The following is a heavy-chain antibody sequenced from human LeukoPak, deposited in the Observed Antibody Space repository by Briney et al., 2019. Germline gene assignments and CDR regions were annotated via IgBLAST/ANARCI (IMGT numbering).Heavy chain of an antibody. CDR1: GFIFSSYD. CDR3: ARVFRGYYFDY. D-gene: IGHD2-15*01. CDR2: IRFGGSNG. Sequence: PGGSLRLSCVASGFIFSSYDIHWVRQAPGKGLEWVAFIRFGGSNGYYTDSVKGRFTISRDNSKNTLYLHMSSLRSEDTAVYYCARVFRGYYFDYWGQGTLVTVSS. V-gene: IGHV3-30*02. J-gene: IGHJ4*02.